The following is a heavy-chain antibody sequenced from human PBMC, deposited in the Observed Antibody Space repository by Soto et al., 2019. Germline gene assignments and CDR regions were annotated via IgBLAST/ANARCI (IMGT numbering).Heavy chain of an antibody. J-gene: IGHJ6*03. Sequence: ASVKVSCKASGYTFTSYYMHWVRQAPGQGLEWMGIINPSGGSTSYAQKSQGRVTMTRDTSTSTVYMELSSLRSEDTAVYYCAIEATVAYYMDVWGKGTTVTVSS. CDR3: AIEATVAYYMDV. CDR1: GYTFTSYY. CDR2: INPSGGST. D-gene: IGHD1-26*01. V-gene: IGHV1-46*03.